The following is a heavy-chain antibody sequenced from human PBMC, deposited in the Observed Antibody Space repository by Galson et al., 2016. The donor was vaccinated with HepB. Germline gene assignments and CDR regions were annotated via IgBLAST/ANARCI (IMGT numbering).Heavy chain of an antibody. CDR1: GGAISENYW. CDR2: IYQSGDT. J-gene: IGHJ4*02. D-gene: IGHD2-15*01. V-gene: IGHV4-4*02. Sequence: SETLSLTCAVSGGAISENYWWTWVRQPPGKGLEWIGEIYQSGDTNFNPSLQSRVTMSVDKSKNLFSLSLTSVTAADTAMSYCARHPARAGSAFFDEWGQGSLVTVSS. CDR3: ARHPARAGSAFFDE.